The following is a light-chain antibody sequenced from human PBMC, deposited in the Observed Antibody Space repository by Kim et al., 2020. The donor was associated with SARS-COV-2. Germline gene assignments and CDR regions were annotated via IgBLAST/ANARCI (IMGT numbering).Light chain of an antibody. CDR3: NSRDSSGNHQV. CDR1: SLRSYY. J-gene: IGLJ3*02. Sequence: SSELTQDPAVSVALGQTVRITCQGDSLRSYYASWYQQKPGQAPVLVIYGKNNRPSGIPDRFPGSSSGNTAPLTITGAQAEDEADYYCNSRDSSGNHQVFG. CDR2: GKN. V-gene: IGLV3-19*01.